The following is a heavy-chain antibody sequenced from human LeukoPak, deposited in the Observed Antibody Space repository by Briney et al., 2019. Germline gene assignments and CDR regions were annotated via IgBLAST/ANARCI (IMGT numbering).Heavy chain of an antibody. CDR3: ARDHYDRSGYAGF. CDR2: IGSSSSYI. Sequence: GGSLRLSCAASGFTFSSYSMNWVRQAPGKGLEWVSSIGSSSSYIYYADSVKGRFIISRDNAKNSLYLQMNSLRAEDMAVYYCARDHYDRSGYAGFWGQGTLVTVSS. V-gene: IGHV3-21*01. CDR1: GFTFSSYS. D-gene: IGHD3-22*01. J-gene: IGHJ4*02.